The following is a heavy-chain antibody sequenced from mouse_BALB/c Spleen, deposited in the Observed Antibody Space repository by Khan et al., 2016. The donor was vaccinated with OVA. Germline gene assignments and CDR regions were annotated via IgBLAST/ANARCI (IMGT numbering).Heavy chain of an antibody. CDR3: ARNSYRYDFTY. V-gene: IGHV2-4-1*01. CDR2: IWSGGST. J-gene: IGHJ3*01. Sequence: QVRLQQSGPGLVQPSQNLSITCTVSGFSLITYGVHWVRQSPGKGLEWLGVIWSGGSTDYNEAFISRLSITKDNSKSQVFFKMTSLQSDDTAIYYCARNSYRYDFTYWGRGTLVTVSS. CDR1: GFSLITYG. D-gene: IGHD2-12*01.